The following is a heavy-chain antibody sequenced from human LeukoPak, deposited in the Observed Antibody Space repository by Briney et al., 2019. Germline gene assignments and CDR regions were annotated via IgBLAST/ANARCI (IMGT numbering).Heavy chain of an antibody. Sequence: ASVMVSCKASGYTFTGYYMHWVRQAPGQGLEWMGWINPNSGGTNYAQKFQGRVTMTRDTSISTAYMELSRLRSDDTAVYYCARSIGYSGYYHFDYWGREPWSPSPQ. CDR2: INPNSGGT. CDR1: GYTFTGYY. J-gene: IGHJ4*02. D-gene: IGHD5-12*01. CDR3: ARSIGYSGYYHFDY. V-gene: IGHV1-2*02.